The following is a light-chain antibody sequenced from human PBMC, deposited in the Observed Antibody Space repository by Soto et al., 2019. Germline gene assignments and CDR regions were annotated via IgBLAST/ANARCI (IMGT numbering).Light chain of an antibody. Sequence: EIVLTQSPGTLSLSPGERATLSCRASQSVSSSYLAWYQQRPGQAPRLLIYSTSSRATGIPDRFSGSGSGTDFTLTINRLEPEDFAVYYCQQYGGSPPYTFGQGTKLEIK. CDR3: QQYGGSPPYT. CDR2: STS. V-gene: IGKV3-20*01. J-gene: IGKJ2*01. CDR1: QSVSSSY.